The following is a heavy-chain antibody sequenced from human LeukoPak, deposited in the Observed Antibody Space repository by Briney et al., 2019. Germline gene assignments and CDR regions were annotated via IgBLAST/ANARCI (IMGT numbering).Heavy chain of an antibody. D-gene: IGHD6-19*01. J-gene: IGHJ2*01. CDR2: IFYSGTT. CDR1: GGSMSSYY. Sequence: PSETLSLTCTVSGGSMSSYYWSWIRQPPGKGLEWIGNIFYSGTTNYNPSLKSRVTLSADTSKNQFSLKLSSVTAADTAVYYCAREAVAGASFDLWGRGTLVTVSS. CDR3: AREAVAGASFDL. V-gene: IGHV4-59*08.